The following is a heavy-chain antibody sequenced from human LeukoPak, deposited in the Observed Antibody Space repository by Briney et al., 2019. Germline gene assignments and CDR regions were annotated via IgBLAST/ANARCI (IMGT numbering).Heavy chain of an antibody. V-gene: IGHV4-39*07. CDR3: ARGTTWGLTTVFGAVPTGFDS. CDR1: GGSISSSSYY. D-gene: IGHD3-3*01. J-gene: IGHJ4*02. Sequence: SETLSLTCSVSGGSISSSSYYWGWIRQPPGKGLEWIGSIYYSGSTYYNPSLKSRVTMSLDTSKNQFSLKVTSVTAADTAAYYCARGTTWGLTTVFGAVPTGFDSWGQGTLVTVSS. CDR2: IYYSGST.